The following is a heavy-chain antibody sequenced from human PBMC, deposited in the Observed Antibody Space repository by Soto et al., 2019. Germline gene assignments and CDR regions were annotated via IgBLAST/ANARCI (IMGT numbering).Heavy chain of an antibody. CDR1: GYTFTSYY. D-gene: IGHD2-15*01. J-gene: IGHJ3*02. CDR3: ARGRTNHYSQDAFDI. CDR2: INPSGGST. Sequence: ASVKVSCKASGYTFTSYYLHWVRQAPGQGLEWMGIINPSGGSTSYAQKFQGRVTMTRDTSTSTVYMELSSLRSEDTAVYYCARGRTNHYSQDAFDIWGQGTMVTVSS. V-gene: IGHV1-46*01.